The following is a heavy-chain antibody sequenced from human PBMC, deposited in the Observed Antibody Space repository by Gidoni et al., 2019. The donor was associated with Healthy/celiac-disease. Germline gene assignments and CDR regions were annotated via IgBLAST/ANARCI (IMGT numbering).Heavy chain of an antibody. CDR2: IRSKANSYAT. V-gene: IGHV3-73*02. J-gene: IGHJ6*04. CDR3: TRINPDFTIFGVVIKNYGMDV. Sequence: EVQLVESGGGLAQPGGSLKLSCAASGFTLSGPAMPWVRQASGKGLEWVGRIRSKANSYATAYAASVKGRFTISRDDSKNTAYLQMNSLKTEDTAVYYCTRINPDFTIFGVVIKNYGMDVWGKGTTVTVSS. D-gene: IGHD3-3*01. CDR1: GFTLSGPA.